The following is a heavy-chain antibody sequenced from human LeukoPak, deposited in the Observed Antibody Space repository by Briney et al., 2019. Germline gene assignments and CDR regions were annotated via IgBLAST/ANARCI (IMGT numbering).Heavy chain of an antibody. J-gene: IGHJ4*02. Sequence: SVKVACKASGGTFNSYAISWVRQAPGQGLEWVGGIIPIFGTANYAQKLHGRVTITADESTRTAYMNMSSLRSEDTPVYYCARPAAYHLPKEMFLYYWGQGTLVTVSS. D-gene: IGHD2-2*01. V-gene: IGHV1-69*13. CDR1: GGTFNSYA. CDR2: IIPIFGTA. CDR3: ARPAAYHLPKEMFLYY.